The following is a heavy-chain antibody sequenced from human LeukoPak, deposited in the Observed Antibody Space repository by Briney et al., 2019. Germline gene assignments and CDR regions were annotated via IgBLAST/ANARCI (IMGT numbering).Heavy chain of an antibody. J-gene: IGHJ6*03. V-gene: IGHV1-69*06. D-gene: IGHD6-19*01. Sequence: SVKVSCKASGYTFTSYAISWVRQAPGQGLEWMGGIIPIFGTANYAQKFQGRVTITADKSTSTAYMELSSLRSEDTAVYYCARAPSSGWYGEDYYYYMDVWGKGTTVTVSS. CDR1: GYTFTSYA. CDR3: ARAPSSGWYGEDYYYYMDV. CDR2: IIPIFGTA.